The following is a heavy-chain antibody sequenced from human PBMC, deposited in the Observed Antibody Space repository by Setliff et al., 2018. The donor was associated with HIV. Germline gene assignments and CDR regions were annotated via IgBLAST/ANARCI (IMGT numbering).Heavy chain of an antibody. J-gene: IGHJ4*02. Sequence: ASVKVSCKASGYSFTNYYIHWARQAPGQGLEWMGWINPDSGATKYAPKFQGWVNMTRDTSMSTTYMELSRLRSDDTAVYYCARGMRSAIFGVVIRGAFDFWGQGTLVTVSS. CDR1: GYSFTNYY. V-gene: IGHV1-2*04. CDR3: ARGMRSAIFGVVIRGAFDF. D-gene: IGHD3-3*01. CDR2: INPDSGAT.